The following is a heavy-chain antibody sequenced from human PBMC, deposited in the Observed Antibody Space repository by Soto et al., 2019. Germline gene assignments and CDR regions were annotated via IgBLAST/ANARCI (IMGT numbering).Heavy chain of an antibody. D-gene: IGHD3-22*01. J-gene: IGHJ5*02. CDR1: GVSINNGTFF. V-gene: IGHV4-39*02. CDR2: VFYTGKTGTT. Sequence: SETLSLTCTVSGVSINNGTFFWAWIRQSAGMGLEWIGRVFYTGKTGTTYYKPSLEGRITISVDTYKNHFSLTLPSLPAADTAVYFWARHSGYLGDNFFRPWGQGTLVTVSS. CDR3: ARHSGYLGDNFFRP.